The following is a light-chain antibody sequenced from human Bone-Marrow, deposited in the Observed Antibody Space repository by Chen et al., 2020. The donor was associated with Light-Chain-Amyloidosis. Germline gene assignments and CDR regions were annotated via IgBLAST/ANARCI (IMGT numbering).Light chain of an antibody. CDR2: GSS. Sequence: EFVLTQSPGTLSLSPGEGADLSCRSSQTISSNYLTWYQQKFGQAPRLHIDGSSSRAPGIPDRFSSSGSGTDFPLTISRLEPEDFAVYYCQQYGSSPHTFGGGTKLEI. CDR3: QQYGSSPHT. J-gene: IGKJ4*01. CDR1: QTISSNY. V-gene: IGKV3-20*01.